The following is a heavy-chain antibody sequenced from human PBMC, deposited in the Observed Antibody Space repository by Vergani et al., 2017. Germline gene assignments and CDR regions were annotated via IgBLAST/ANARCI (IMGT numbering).Heavy chain of an antibody. V-gene: IGHV3-23*04. D-gene: IGHD3-16*01. J-gene: IGHJ6*03. CDR1: GITFKNAW. CDR2: ISGSGGST. CDR3: ARDKSKRAPAVMGTYYYYMDV. Sequence: EVQVVESGGGLIKPGGSLRLSCVVSGITFKNAWINWVRQAPGKGLEWVSAISGSGGSTYYADSVKGRFTISRDNSKNTLYLQMNSLRAEDTAVYYCARDKSKRAPAVMGTYYYYMDVWGKGTKVTVSS.